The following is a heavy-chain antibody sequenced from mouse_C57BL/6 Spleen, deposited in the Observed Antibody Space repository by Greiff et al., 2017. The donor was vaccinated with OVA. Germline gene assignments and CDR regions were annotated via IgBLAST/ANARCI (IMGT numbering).Heavy chain of an antibody. Sequence: EVQLQQSGPELVKPGASVKISCKASGYSFTGYYMNWVKQSPEKSLEWIGEINPSTGGTTYNQKFKATATLTVDKSSSTAYMQLKSLTSEDSAVYYCVITTVVAPFDYWGQGTTLTVSS. V-gene: IGHV1-42*01. D-gene: IGHD1-1*01. CDR3: VITTVVAPFDY. J-gene: IGHJ2*01. CDR1: GYSFTGYY. CDR2: INPSTGGT.